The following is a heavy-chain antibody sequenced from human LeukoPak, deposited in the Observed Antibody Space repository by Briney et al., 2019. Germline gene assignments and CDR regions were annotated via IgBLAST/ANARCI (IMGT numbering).Heavy chain of an antibody. Sequence: GGSLRLSCAASGFTFSSYGMHWVRQAPGKGLEWVAFIRYDGSNKYYADSVKGRFTISRDNSKNTLYLQMNSLRAEDTAVYYCAKETYDYGDTPVPGSFANWGQETLVTVPS. J-gene: IGHJ4*02. V-gene: IGHV3-30*02. CDR3: AKETYDYGDTPVPGSFAN. CDR2: IRYDGSNK. D-gene: IGHD4-17*01. CDR1: GFTFSSYG.